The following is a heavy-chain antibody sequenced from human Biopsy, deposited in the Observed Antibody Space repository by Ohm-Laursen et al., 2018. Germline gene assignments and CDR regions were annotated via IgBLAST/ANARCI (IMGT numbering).Heavy chain of an antibody. CDR1: GYTFTDYD. CDR2: MTPKTGKT. Sequence: GASVKVSCKASGYTFTDYDINWVRQASGQGLEWVGWMTPKTGKTGYTQKLQGRLTMTRDTSTSTAYMELSSLRSEDTAIYYCARGGYDYDYWGQGALVIVSP. CDR3: ARGGYDYDY. D-gene: IGHD5-12*01. J-gene: IGHJ4*02. V-gene: IGHV1-8*01.